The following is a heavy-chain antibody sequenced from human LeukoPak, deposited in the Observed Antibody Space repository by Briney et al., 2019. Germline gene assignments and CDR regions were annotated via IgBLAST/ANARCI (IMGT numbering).Heavy chain of an antibody. Sequence: GGSLRLSCAASGFSFSSYGMHWVRQAPGKGLEWVSSISSSSSYIYYADSVKGRFTISRDNAKNSLYLQMNSLRAEDTAVYYCASATLDGYSYGFPTHYYGMDVWGQGTTVTVS. V-gene: IGHV3-21*01. CDR2: ISSSSSYI. J-gene: IGHJ6*02. D-gene: IGHD5-18*01. CDR3: ASATLDGYSYGFPTHYYGMDV. CDR1: GFSFSSYG.